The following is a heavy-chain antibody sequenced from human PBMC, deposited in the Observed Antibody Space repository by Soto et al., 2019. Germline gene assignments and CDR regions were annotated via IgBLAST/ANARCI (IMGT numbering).Heavy chain of an antibody. CDR2: IDPSDSYT. V-gene: IGHV5-10-1*01. D-gene: IGHD6-13*01. CDR1: GYSFTSYW. CDR3: ARRQAAAGDNDLTFDY. Sequence: EVQLVQSGAEVKKPGESLRISCKGSGYSFTSYWISWVRQMPGKGLEWMGRIDPSDSYTNYSPSFQGHVTLSADKSISTAYLQWSSLKASDTSMYYCARRQAAAGDNDLTFDYWGQGTLVTVSS. J-gene: IGHJ4*02.